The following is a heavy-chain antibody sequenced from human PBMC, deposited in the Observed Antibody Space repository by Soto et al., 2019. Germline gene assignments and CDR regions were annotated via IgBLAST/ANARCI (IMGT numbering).Heavy chain of an antibody. D-gene: IGHD3-10*01. CDR2: IYYSGST. CDR1: GGSISSGGYY. J-gene: IGHJ3*02. Sequence: QVQLQESGPGLVKPSQTLSLTCTVSGGSISSGGYYWSWIRQHPGKGLEWIGYIYYSGSTYYNPSLKSRVTISVDTSKNQFSLKLSSVTAADTAVYYCARYPHYYGSGSFDAFDIWGQGTMVTVSS. V-gene: IGHV4-31*03. CDR3: ARYPHYYGSGSFDAFDI.